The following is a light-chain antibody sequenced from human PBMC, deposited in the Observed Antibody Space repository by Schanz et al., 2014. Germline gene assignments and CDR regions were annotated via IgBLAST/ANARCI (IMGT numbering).Light chain of an antibody. CDR3: QQYGNSLWT. J-gene: IGKJ1*01. CDR1: QSVSSN. V-gene: IGKV3-20*01. Sequence: EIVLTQSPATLSVSPGERATLSCRASQSVSSNLAWYQQKPGQAPRLLIYGASSRATGIPDRFSGSGSGTDFTLTISRLEPEDFVVYYCQQYGNSLWTFGQGTKVEIK. CDR2: GAS.